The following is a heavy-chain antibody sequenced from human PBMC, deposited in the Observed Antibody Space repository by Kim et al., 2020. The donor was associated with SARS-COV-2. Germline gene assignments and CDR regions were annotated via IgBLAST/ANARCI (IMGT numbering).Heavy chain of an antibody. Sequence: SETLSLTCTVSGGSISSYYWSWIRQPPGKGLEWIGYIYYSGSTNYNPSLKSRVTISVDTSKNQFSLKLSSVTAADTAVYYCARDRIIAAAGDDAFDIWGQGTMVTVSS. V-gene: IGHV4-59*01. CDR2: IYYSGST. D-gene: IGHD6-13*01. J-gene: IGHJ3*02. CDR1: GGSISSYY. CDR3: ARDRIIAAAGDDAFDI.